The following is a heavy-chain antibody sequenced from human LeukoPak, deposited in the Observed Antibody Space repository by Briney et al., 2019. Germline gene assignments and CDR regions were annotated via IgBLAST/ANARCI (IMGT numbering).Heavy chain of an antibody. CDR2: IIPVVGIL. J-gene: IGHJ4*02. V-gene: IGHV1-69*04. Sequence: GASVKVSCKASGGTFSSYGINWVRQAPGLGLEWMARIIPVVGILNYAQKFQGRVTITADNSTSTAYMELSSLRSDDTAVYYCATGGVGATTHFDYWGQGTLVTVSS. CDR3: ATGGVGATTHFDY. D-gene: IGHD1-26*01. CDR1: GGTFSSYG.